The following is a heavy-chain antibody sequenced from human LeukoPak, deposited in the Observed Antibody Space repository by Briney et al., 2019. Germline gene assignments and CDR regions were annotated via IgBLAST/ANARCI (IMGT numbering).Heavy chain of an antibody. CDR3: ARDSRDPSLWFGELLSPLDC. CDR2: FYTSGST. CDR1: GGSVNSYY. D-gene: IGHD3-10*01. V-gene: IGHV4-4*07. J-gene: IGHJ4*02. Sequence: PSETLSLTCSVSGGSVNSYYWSWIRQPAGKGLEWIGRFYTSGSTDYNPSLKSRLTMSVDTSQNQFSLNLSSVTAADTAVYYCARDSRDPSLWFGELLSPLDCWGQGTLVTVSS.